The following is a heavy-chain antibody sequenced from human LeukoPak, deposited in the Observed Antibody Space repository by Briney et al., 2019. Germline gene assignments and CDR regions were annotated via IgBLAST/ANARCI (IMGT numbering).Heavy chain of an antibody. D-gene: IGHD3-22*01. CDR3: ARNYYDSSGYPADAFDI. V-gene: IGHV3-21*01. CDR1: GFNFSSFT. Sequence: PGGSLRLSCAASGFNFSSFTMNWVRQAPGKGLEWVSFISSSSSYKYYADSVKGRFTISRDNAKNSLYLQMNSLRAEDTAVYYCARNYYDSSGYPADAFDIWGQGTMVTVSS. J-gene: IGHJ3*02. CDR2: ISSSSSYK.